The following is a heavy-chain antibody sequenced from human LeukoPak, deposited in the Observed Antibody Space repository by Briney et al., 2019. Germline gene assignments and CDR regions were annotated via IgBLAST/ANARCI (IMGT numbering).Heavy chain of an antibody. D-gene: IGHD5-12*01. J-gene: IGHJ3*02. CDR1: GGSISSGGYS. Sequence: SETLSLTCAVSGGSISSGGYSWSWIRQPPGKGPEWIGYIYHSGSTYYNPSLKSRVTISVDRSKNQFSLKLSSVTAADTAVYYCARGGYSGYDDAFDIWGQGTMVTVSS. V-gene: IGHV4-30-2*01. CDR2: IYHSGST. CDR3: ARGGYSGYDDAFDI.